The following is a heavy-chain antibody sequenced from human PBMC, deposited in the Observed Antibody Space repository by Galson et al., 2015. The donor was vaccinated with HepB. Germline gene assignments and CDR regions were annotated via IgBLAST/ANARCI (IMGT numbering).Heavy chain of an antibody. CDR2: IDPSDSYT. CDR3: ARATMVRGVIIAGGVPFGMDV. CDR1: GSSFTSYW. V-gene: IGHV5-10-1*01. D-gene: IGHD3-10*01. Sequence: QSGAEVTKPGESLRISCKGSGSSFTSYWISWERQMPGKGLEWMGRIDPSDSYTNYSPSFQGHVTISADKSISTAYLQWSSLKASDTAMYYCARATMVRGVIIAGGVPFGMDVWGQGTTVTVSS. J-gene: IGHJ6*02.